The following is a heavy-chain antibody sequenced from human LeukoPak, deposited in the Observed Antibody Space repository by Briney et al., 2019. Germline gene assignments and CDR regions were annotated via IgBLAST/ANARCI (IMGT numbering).Heavy chain of an antibody. CDR2: ICFSRTT. D-gene: IGHD3-10*01. Sequence: SETLSLTCTVSGGSIGSSDSYWAWVRQPPGKGLEWIGSICFSRTTYYNPSLKSRVTMSIDTSKNDFFLKVASVTAADTAVYYCGRHFPETGRDEQPLEYWGQGSLFTVSS. CDR1: GGSIGSSDSY. V-gene: IGHV4-39*01. CDR3: GRHFPETGRDEQPLEY. J-gene: IGHJ4*02.